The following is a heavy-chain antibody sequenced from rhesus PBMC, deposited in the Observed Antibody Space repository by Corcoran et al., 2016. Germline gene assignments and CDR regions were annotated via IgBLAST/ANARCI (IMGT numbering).Heavy chain of an antibody. CDR2: VNGNGVIV. J-gene: IGHJ5-2*02. V-gene: IGHV4-80*01. CDR3: ARSRLYNSLDV. Sequence: QVQLQESGPGLVKPSETLSLTCAVSGNSITVDWWRWIRQPPGKGLEWIGEVNGNGVIVDYSPSLKSRATISNDASKNQFSLRLTSMTAADTAIYYCARSRLYNSLDVWGRGVLVTVSS. D-gene: IGHD4-17*01. CDR1: GNSITVDW.